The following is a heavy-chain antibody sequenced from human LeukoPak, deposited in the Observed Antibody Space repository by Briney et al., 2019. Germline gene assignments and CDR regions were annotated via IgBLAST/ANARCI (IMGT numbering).Heavy chain of an antibody. J-gene: IGHJ4*02. CDR1: GYTFTGYF. CDR3: ASQFLLPFDY. Sequence: GASVRVSCKASGYTFTGYFMNWVRQAHGQGLEWMGRTIPILGIAKYAQKFQGRLTITADTSTSTAYMELTNLRSDDTAVYYCASQFLLPFDYWGRGTLVTVSS. V-gene: IGHV1-69*02. D-gene: IGHD3-22*01. CDR2: TIPILGIA.